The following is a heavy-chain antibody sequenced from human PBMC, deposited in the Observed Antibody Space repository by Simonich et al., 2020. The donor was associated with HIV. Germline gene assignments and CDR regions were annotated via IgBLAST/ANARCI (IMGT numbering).Heavy chain of an antibody. CDR2: INPNSGGT. J-gene: IGHJ4*02. D-gene: IGHD6-13*01. V-gene: IGHV1-2*02. CDR1: GYTFTGYY. Sequence: QVQLVQSGAEVKKPGASVKVSCQASGYTFTGYYMHWVRQAPGQGLEWMGWINPNSGGTNYAQKFQGRVTMTRDTSISTAYMELSRLRSDDTAVYYCARGGLIAAAGTYARIDYWGQGTLVTVSS. CDR3: ARGGLIAAAGTYARIDY.